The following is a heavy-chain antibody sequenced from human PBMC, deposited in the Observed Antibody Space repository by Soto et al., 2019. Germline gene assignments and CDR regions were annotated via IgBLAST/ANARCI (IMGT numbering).Heavy chain of an antibody. CDR3: ASAPAASGGVIVIRFRAFDI. V-gene: IGHV4-34*01. D-gene: IGHD3-16*02. CDR1: GGSFSGYY. Sequence: SETLSLTCAVYGGSFSGYYWSWIRQPPGKGLEWIGEINHSGSTNYNPSLKSRVTISVDTSKNQFSLKLSSVTAADTAVYYCASAPAASGGVIVIRFRAFDIWGQGTKVTVSS. J-gene: IGHJ3*02. CDR2: INHSGST.